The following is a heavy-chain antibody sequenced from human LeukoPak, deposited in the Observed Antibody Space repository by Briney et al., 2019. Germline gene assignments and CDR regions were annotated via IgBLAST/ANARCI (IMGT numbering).Heavy chain of an antibody. CDR1: GSSISSYY. CDR3: AAFYYDSSGYYQFDY. J-gene: IGHJ4*02. CDR2: IYYSGST. Sequence: PETLSLTCTAPGSSISSYYWSWIRQPPGKGLEWIGSIYYSGSTNYNPSLKSRVTISVDTSKNRFSLKLSSVTAADTALYYCAAFYYDSSGYYQFDYWGQGTLVTVSS. D-gene: IGHD3-22*01. V-gene: IGHV4-59*08.